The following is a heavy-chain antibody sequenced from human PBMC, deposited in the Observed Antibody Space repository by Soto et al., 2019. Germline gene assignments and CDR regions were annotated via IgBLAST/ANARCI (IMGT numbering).Heavy chain of an antibody. Sequence: QVQLVDSGEGVVQPGTSLRLSCAASGFTFRNYGMHWVRQAPGKGLEWVALVWYDGTNKYYTDSVKGRFTISRDNSKNTLYLQMNGLRVEDTAVYYCARDGTNYGDYLDYWGQGTLVTVSS. D-gene: IGHD4-17*01. CDR3: ARDGTNYGDYLDY. CDR1: GFTFRNYG. J-gene: IGHJ4*02. V-gene: IGHV3-33*01. CDR2: VWYDGTNK.